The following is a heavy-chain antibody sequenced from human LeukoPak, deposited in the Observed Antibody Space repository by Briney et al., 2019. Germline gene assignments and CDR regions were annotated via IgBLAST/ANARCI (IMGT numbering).Heavy chain of an antibody. V-gene: IGHV4-34*01. CDR1: GGSFSGYY. D-gene: IGHD2-2*01. J-gene: IGHJ6*02. CDR3: ARGRIVVVPAATYYYYGMDA. CDR2: INHSGST. Sequence: SETLSLTCAVYGGSFSGYYWSWIRQPPGKGLEWIGEINHSGSTNYNPSLKSRVTISVDTSKNQFSLKLSSVTAADTAVYYCARGRIVVVPAATYYYYGMDAWGQGTTVTVSS.